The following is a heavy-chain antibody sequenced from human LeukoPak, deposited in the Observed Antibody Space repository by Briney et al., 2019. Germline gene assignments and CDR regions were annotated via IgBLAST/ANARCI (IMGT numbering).Heavy chain of an antibody. CDR2: IYNRTT. D-gene: IGHD3-22*01. V-gene: IGHV3-53*01. Sequence: GTSLRLSCAASGFTFSNNYMSWVRQAPGKGLEWVCVIYNRTTDYIDSVKGRFTISRDNSKNTVYLQMSNLRAEDTAVYYCARDGNGYYSFDQWGQGTLVTVSS. J-gene: IGHJ4*02. CDR1: GFTFSNNY. CDR3: ARDGNGYYSFDQ.